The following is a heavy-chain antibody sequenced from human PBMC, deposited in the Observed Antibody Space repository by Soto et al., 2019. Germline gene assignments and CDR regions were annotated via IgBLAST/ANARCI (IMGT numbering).Heavy chain of an antibody. D-gene: IGHD5-12*01. CDR3: ARGNHRWLQLWYFDL. Sequence: QVQLVQAGAEVKKPWSSVKVSCKASGGTFSNYPISWVRQAPGQGLEWMGGIIPSFGTVNYAQKFQGRVTIPADESTSTAYMELSSLRSEDSAVYYCARGNHRWLQLWYFDLWGRGTLVTVSS. J-gene: IGHJ2*01. V-gene: IGHV1-69*12. CDR1: GGTFSNYP. CDR2: IIPSFGTV.